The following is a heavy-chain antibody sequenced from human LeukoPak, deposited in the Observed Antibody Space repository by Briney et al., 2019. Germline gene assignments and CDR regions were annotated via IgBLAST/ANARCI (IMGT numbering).Heavy chain of an antibody. CDR2: ISSSSSTI. CDR1: GLTFSSSS. Sequence: GGSLRLSCAASGLTFSSSSMNWVRQAPGKGLEWVSYISSSSSTIHYAESVKGRFTISRDNAKNSLYLQMNSLRDEDTAVYYCAREMAHYFDSSGYSFWGQGTLVTVSS. CDR3: AREMAHYFDSSGYSF. D-gene: IGHD3-22*01. J-gene: IGHJ4*02. V-gene: IGHV3-48*02.